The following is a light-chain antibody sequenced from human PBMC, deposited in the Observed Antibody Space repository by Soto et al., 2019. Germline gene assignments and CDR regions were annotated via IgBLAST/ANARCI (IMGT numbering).Light chain of an antibody. CDR3: RQGLQTTNT. J-gene: IGKJ5*01. CDR2: LAS. Sequence: EIVRTPSPLSLPVTPGEAATISCRSSPSLLSTDGDNYLDGYLQRPGQYPETLIYLASNRASGVPDRFSRSESGTYFKLRLGRVEAEDVGLYECRQGLQTTNTFGRCTRLESK. V-gene: IGKV2-28*01. CDR1: PSLLSTDGDNY.